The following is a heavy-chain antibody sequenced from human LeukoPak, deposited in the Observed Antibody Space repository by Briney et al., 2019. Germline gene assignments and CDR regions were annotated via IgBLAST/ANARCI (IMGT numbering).Heavy chain of an antibody. CDR2: MNPNSGNI. J-gene: IGHJ4*02. Sequence: GASVKVSCKASGDGFTSYDINWVRQATGQGLEWMGWMNPNSGNIGYAHKFQGRLTMTRNTSRSTANMELRSLTSDDTAVYYCVRTAGIFWSGAYYFDSWGQGTLVTVSS. CDR1: GDGFTSYD. CDR3: VRTAGIFWSGAYYFDS. D-gene: IGHD3-3*01. V-gene: IGHV1-8*01.